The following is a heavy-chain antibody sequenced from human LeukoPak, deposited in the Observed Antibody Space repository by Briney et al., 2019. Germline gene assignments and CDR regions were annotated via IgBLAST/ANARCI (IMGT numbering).Heavy chain of an antibody. V-gene: IGHV3-23*01. Sequence: PGGSLRLSCAASVFTFSSYAMSWVRQAPGKGLEWVSAISGSGGSTYYADSVKSRFTISRDNSKNTLYLQMNSLRAEDTAVYYCASKYSYGYYRIDYWGQGTLVTVSS. CDR3: ASKYSYGYYRIDY. CDR1: VFTFSSYA. CDR2: ISGSGGST. D-gene: IGHD5-18*01. J-gene: IGHJ4*02.